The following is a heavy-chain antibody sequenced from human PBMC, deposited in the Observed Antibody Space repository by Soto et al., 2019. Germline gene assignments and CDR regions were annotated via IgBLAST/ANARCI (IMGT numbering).Heavy chain of an antibody. Sequence: ASVKVSCKASGYTFTGYYMHWVRQAPGQGVEWMGWINPNSGGTNYAQKFQGRVTMTRDTSISTAYMELSRLRSDDTAVYYCARGPSLSDFWSGYYSDYYYYYGMDVWGQGTTVTVSS. J-gene: IGHJ6*02. D-gene: IGHD3-3*01. V-gene: IGHV1-2*02. CDR2: INPNSGGT. CDR3: ARGPSLSDFWSGYYSDYYYYYGMDV. CDR1: GYTFTGYY.